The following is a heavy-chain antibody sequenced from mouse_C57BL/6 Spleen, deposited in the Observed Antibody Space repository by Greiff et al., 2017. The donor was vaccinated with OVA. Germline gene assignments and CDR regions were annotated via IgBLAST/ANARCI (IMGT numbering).Heavy chain of an antibody. J-gene: IGHJ4*01. D-gene: IGHD4-1*02. CDR1: GFTFTDYY. CDR2: IRNKANGYTT. Sequence: EVQVVESGGGLVQPGGSLSLSCAASGFTFTDYYMSWVRQPPGKALEWLGFIRNKANGYTTEYSASVKGRFTISRDNSQSILYLQMNALRAEDSATYYCARRAQLGRAMDYWGQGTSVTVSS. CDR3: ARRAQLGRAMDY. V-gene: IGHV7-3*01.